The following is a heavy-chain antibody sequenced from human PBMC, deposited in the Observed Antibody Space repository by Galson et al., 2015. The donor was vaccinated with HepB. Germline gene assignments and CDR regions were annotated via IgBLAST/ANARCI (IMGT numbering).Heavy chain of an antibody. Sequence: SLRLSCAASGFTFSDYYTSWIRQAPGKGLEWLSYISSSTIYTNYADSVKGRFTISRDNVKNSRYLQMNRLRAEDTAVYYCARVADSDYGDHSHFDSWGQGTLVTVSS. CDR2: ISSSTIYT. D-gene: IGHD4-17*01. V-gene: IGHV3-11*06. CDR1: GFTFSDYY. J-gene: IGHJ4*02. CDR3: ARVADSDYGDHSHFDS.